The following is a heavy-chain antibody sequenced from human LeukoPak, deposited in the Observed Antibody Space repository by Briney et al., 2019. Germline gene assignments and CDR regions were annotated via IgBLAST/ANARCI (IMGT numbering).Heavy chain of an antibody. Sequence: SETLSLTCTVSGGSISSSSYYWGWIRQPPGKGLEWIGSIYYSGSTYYNPSLKSRVTISVDTSKSQFSLKLSSVTAADTAVYYCARRGRRDYYGSGSLWSQGTLVTDSS. J-gene: IGHJ1*01. CDR2: IYYSGST. V-gene: IGHV4-39*01. CDR1: GGSISSSSYY. D-gene: IGHD3-10*01. CDR3: ARRGRRDYYGSGSL.